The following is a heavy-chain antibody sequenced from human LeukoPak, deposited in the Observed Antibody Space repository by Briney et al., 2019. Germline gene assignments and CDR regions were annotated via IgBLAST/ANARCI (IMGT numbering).Heavy chain of an antibody. D-gene: IGHD3-9*01. V-gene: IGHV1-18*01. CDR1: VYTFTSYG. CDR2: VSTHTVNT. Sequence: GASLKVSCKASVYTFTSYGISWVRQAPGQGLEWMGWVSTHTVNTNYAQKFQGRVTTTTDTSTSTAYMELRSLRSDDTAVYYCARWASYVILTGYSYFDYWGQGTLVTVSS. J-gene: IGHJ4*02. CDR3: ARWASYVILTGYSYFDY.